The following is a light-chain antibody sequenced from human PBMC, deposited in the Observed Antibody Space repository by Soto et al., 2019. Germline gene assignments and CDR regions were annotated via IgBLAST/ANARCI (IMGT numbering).Light chain of an antibody. CDR1: QSVGSN. Sequence: EILMTQSPDTVSVSPGERVTLSCRASQSVGSNLAWYQQKPGQPPRLLMYGVSTRATGIPARFRGSGSGTDFTLTISSLQSEDIAVYSCQQYNNLPPWTFGQGTKVELK. CDR3: QQYNNLPPWT. V-gene: IGKV3-15*01. J-gene: IGKJ1*01. CDR2: GVS.